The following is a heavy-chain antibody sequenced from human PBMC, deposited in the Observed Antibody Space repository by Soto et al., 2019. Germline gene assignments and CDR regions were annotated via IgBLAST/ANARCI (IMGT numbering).Heavy chain of an antibody. CDR3: ARWSYLDY. CDR2: ISGSDGKT. V-gene: IGHV3-23*01. D-gene: IGHD3-3*01. CDR1: GFTFSSYA. J-gene: IGHJ4*02. Sequence: GGSLRLSCAASGFTFSSYALSWVRQAPGKGLEWVSTISGSDGKTFYADSVKGRFSISRDTSQSTLYLQMDSLRADDTAMYYCARWSYLDYWGQGTRVTVSS.